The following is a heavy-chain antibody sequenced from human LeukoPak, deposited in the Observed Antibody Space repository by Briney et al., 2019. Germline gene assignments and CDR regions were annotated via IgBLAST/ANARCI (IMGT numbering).Heavy chain of an antibody. V-gene: IGHV1-18*01. D-gene: IGHD5-18*01. CDR1: GYTFTSYG. CDR2: ISAYNGNT. J-gene: IGHJ3*02. Sequence: GASVKVSCKASGYTFTSYGISWVRQAPGQGLEWMGWISAYNGNTNYAQKLQGRVTMTTDTSTSTAYMELRSLRSDDTAVYYCAKQAWGYTYGPTDAFDIWGQGTMVTVSS. CDR3: AKQAWGYTYGPTDAFDI.